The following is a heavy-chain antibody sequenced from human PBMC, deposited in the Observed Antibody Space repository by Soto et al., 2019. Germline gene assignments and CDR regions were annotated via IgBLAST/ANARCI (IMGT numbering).Heavy chain of an antibody. V-gene: IGHV3-53*01. D-gene: IGHD7-27*01. Sequence: EVQLVESGGGLTQPGGSLRLSCVVSGFIVSRSHMMWVRQAPGKGLEGVSVIYNHGQINYVDPVKGRFTIARDNSKNTIYLQMNSLNVEYTAVYYCVRVTGAERHWGQGALVTVSS. CDR3: VRVTGAERH. CDR1: GFIVSRSH. J-gene: IGHJ4*02. CDR2: IYNHGQI.